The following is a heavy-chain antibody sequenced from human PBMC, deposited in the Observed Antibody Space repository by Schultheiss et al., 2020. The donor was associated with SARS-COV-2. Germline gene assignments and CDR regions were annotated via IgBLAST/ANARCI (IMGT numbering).Heavy chain of an antibody. V-gene: IGHV1-69*10. D-gene: IGHD3-22*01. J-gene: IGHJ5*02. CDR1: GGAFSDHV. Sequence: SVKVSCKAYGGAFSDHVISWVRQAPGQGLEWMGGIIPILGKTKYAQKFQGRVTITEAYMELSSLRSDDTAVYYCARDLPLFDSSDSHVRFDPWGQGTLVTVSS. CDR3: ARDLPLFDSSDSHVRFDP. CDR2: IIPILGKT.